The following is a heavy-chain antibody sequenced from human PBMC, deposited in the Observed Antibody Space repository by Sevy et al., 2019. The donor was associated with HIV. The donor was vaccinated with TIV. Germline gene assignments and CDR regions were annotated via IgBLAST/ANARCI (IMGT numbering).Heavy chain of an antibody. J-gene: IGHJ4*02. CDR3: PIDLGRYPTSGASYYFDY. D-gene: IGHD1-1*01. CDR1: GFTFSSYG. CDR2: ISNDGSIK. V-gene: IGHV3-30*03. Sequence: GGCLGLSCAASGFTFSSYGMHWVRQAPGKGLEWVAVISNDGSIKYNADSVKGRFTISRDNSKNTLYLQMNSLRAEDTAVYYCPIDLGRYPTSGASYYFDYWGQGTLVTVSS.